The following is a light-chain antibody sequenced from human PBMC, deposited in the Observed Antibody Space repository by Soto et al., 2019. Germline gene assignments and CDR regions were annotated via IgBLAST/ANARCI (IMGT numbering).Light chain of an antibody. J-gene: IGKJ5*01. CDR2: DAS. CDR1: QSVSRY. CDR3: QQRSNWHTIT. Sequence: EILLTQSPATLSLSPGERATLSCRASQSVSRYLAWYQQKPGQAPRLLIYDASNRATGIPARFSGSGSGTDFTLTISSLETEDFAVYYCQQRSNWHTITFGHGTRLEIK. V-gene: IGKV3-11*01.